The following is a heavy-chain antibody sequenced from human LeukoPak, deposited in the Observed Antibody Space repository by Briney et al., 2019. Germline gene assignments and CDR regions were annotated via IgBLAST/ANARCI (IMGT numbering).Heavy chain of an antibody. V-gene: IGHV1-2*02. D-gene: IGHD3-22*01. J-gene: IGHJ5*02. CDR2: IKPNSGDT. CDR3: ARVSYYYDSSGYAAFDP. Sequence: SVKVSCKASGYTFTGYYMHWVRQAPGQGLEWMGWIKPNSGDTNYAQTFQGRATMTRDTSISTANMDLSRLRSDDTAVYFCARVSYYYDSSGYAAFDPWGQGTLVTVSS. CDR1: GYTFTGYY.